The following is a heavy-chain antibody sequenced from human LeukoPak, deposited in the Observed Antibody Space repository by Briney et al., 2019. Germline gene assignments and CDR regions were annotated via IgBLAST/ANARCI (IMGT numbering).Heavy chain of an antibody. V-gene: IGHV5-51*01. CDR3: ARQRNFYFYMDV. CDR2: INPGDSDT. CDR1: GYNFIDYW. Sequence: GESPKISCSVSGYNFIDYWIGWVRQMPGKGLEWMGFINPGDSDTRYSPSFQGQVTISADRSISTAYLQWSSLKASDTAMYYCARQRNFYFYMDVWGKGTTVTVSS. J-gene: IGHJ6*03.